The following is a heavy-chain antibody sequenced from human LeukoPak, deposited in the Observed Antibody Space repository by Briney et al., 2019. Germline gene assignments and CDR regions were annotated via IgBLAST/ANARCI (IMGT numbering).Heavy chain of an antibody. CDR1: GFTFSSYE. CDR2: ISSSGGTI. Sequence: GGSLSLSCAASGFTFSSYEMNWVRQAPGKGLEWVSYISSSGGTIYYADSVKGRFTISRDNAKNSLYLQMNSLRAEDTAVYYCARDNSWYSSGWYFDYWGQGTLVTVSS. CDR3: ARDNSWYSSGWYFDY. V-gene: IGHV3-48*03. D-gene: IGHD6-19*01. J-gene: IGHJ4*02.